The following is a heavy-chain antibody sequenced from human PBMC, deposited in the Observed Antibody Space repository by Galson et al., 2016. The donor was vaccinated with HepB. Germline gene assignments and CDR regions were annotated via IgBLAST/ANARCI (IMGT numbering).Heavy chain of an antibody. J-gene: IGHJ2*01. CDR3: ARDRHYYDNSGYHQPYWFFDL. CDR1: EFTFSTYG. V-gene: IGHV3-74*01. D-gene: IGHD3-22*01. CDR2: INGDGSTT. Sequence: SLRLSCAASEFTFSTYGMHWVRQAPGKGLVWVSRINGDGSTTFYADSVKGRFTIPRDNAKNTLYLQMNSLRAEDPAVYYCARDRHYYDNSGYHQPYWFFDLWGRGTLVTVSS.